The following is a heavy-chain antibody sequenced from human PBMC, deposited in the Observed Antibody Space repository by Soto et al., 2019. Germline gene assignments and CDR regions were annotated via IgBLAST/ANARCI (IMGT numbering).Heavy chain of an antibody. Sequence: PGGSLRLSCAASGFTFSRHSMNWVRQAPGKGLEWLSYIRSTSDTIYYADSVKGRFTISRDNAKNSLSLQMHSLRAEDTAVYYCASTAYCGGDCYSVSFFFDYWGQGTLVTVSS. J-gene: IGHJ4*02. V-gene: IGHV3-48*01. D-gene: IGHD2-21*02. CDR3: ASTAYCGGDCYSVSFFFDY. CDR2: IRSTSDTI. CDR1: GFTFSRHS.